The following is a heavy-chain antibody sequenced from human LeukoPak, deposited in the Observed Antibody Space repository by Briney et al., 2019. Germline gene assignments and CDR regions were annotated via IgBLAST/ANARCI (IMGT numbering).Heavy chain of an antibody. CDR3: ARALRYFDWLFTNYYYYMDV. CDR1: GFTFSSYW. J-gene: IGHJ6*03. Sequence: PGGSLRLSCAASGFTFSSYWMSWVRQAPGKGLEWVSYISSSGSTIYYADSVKGRFTISRDNAKNSLYLQMNSRRAEDTAVYYCARALRYFDWLFTNYYYYMDVRGKGTTVTVSS. D-gene: IGHD3-9*01. CDR2: ISSSGSTI. V-gene: IGHV3-48*04.